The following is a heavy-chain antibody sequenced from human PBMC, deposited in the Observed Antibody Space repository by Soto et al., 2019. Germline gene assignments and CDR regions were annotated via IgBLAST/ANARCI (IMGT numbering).Heavy chain of an antibody. J-gene: IGHJ4*02. CDR3: ARAHSRNLTGFDY. V-gene: IGHV4-30-4*01. CDR1: GGSISSGDCY. Sequence: SETLSLTCTVSGGSISSGDCYWSWIRQPPGKGLEWIGYIYYSGSTYYNPSLKSRVTISVDTSKNQFSLKLSSVTAADTAVYYCARAHSRNLTGFDYWGQGTLVTVSS. D-gene: IGHD3-9*01. CDR2: IYYSGST.